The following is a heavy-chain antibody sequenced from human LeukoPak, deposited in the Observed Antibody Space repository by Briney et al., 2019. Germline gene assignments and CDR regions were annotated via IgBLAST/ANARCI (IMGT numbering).Heavy chain of an antibody. CDR1: GYSIRSDYY. J-gene: IGHJ6*03. D-gene: IGHD3-16*01. V-gene: IGHV4-38-2*01. Sequence: SETLSLTCAVSGYSIRSDYYWAWIRQPPGKGLEWIGNIYHSGSTYYNPSLNSRVTISVDTSKNQFSLRLSSVTAADTAMFYCARVMGYYYYMDVWGTGTTVTVSS. CDR3: ARVMGYYYYMDV. CDR2: IYHSGST.